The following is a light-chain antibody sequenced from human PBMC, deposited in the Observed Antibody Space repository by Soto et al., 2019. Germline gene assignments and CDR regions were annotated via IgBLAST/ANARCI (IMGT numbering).Light chain of an antibody. CDR2: GAS. Sequence: EIVLTQSPGTLSLSPGERATLSCRASQSFSRSFLAWYQQKPGQAPRLLLYGASTRATGIPDRFSGSGSGTDFTLSITRLEPEYFAVYYCQQYASSPITFGQGTRLDIK. CDR3: QQYASSPIT. J-gene: IGKJ5*01. CDR1: QSFSRSF. V-gene: IGKV3-20*01.